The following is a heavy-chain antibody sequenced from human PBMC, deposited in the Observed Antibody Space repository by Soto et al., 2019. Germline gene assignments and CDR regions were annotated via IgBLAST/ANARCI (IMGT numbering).Heavy chain of an antibody. CDR2: INHSGST. D-gene: IGHD3-9*01. CDR3: ARGIPVLRYFDWSPSRYYYGMDV. Sequence: XGTLSLTCTVSGGSISSSSYYWGWIRQPPGKGLEWIGEINHSGSTNYNPSLKSRVTISVDTSKNQFSLKLSSVTAADTAVYYCARGIPVLRYFDWSPSRYYYGMDVWGQGTTVTVSS. J-gene: IGHJ6*02. CDR1: GGSISSSSYY. V-gene: IGHV4-39*07.